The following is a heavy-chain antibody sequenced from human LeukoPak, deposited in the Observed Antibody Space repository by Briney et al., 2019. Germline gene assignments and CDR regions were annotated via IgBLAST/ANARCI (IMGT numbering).Heavy chain of an antibody. J-gene: IGHJ2*01. D-gene: IGHD4-17*01. Sequence: PSETLSLTCAVYGGSFSGYYWSWIRQPPGKGLEWIGEINHSGSTNYNPSLKSRVTISVDTSKNQFSLKLSSVTAADTAVYYCARERTLMTTVTRGWYFDLWGRGTLVTVSS. CDR1: GGSFSGYY. V-gene: IGHV4-34*01. CDR2: INHSGST. CDR3: ARERTLMTTVTRGWYFDL.